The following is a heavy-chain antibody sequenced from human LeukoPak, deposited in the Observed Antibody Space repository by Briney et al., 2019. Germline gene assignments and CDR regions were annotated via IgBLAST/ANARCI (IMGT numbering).Heavy chain of an antibody. CDR3: ARVGSYYDAFDI. Sequence: SETLSLTCAVYGGSFSGYYWSWIRQPPGKGLEWIGEINHSGSTNYNPSLKSRVTISADTSKNQFSLKLSSVTAADTAVYFCARVGSYYDAFDIWGQGTMVTVSS. V-gene: IGHV4-34*01. CDR1: GGSFSGYY. J-gene: IGHJ3*02. CDR2: INHSGST. D-gene: IGHD2-8*01.